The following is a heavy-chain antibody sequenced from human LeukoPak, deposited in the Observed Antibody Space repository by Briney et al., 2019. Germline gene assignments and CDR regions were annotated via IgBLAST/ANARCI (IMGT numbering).Heavy chain of an antibody. CDR2: IRYDGSNK. J-gene: IGHJ4*02. CDR1: GFTFSSYG. V-gene: IGHV3-30*02. CDR3: ANPTGTTTDY. Sequence: GGSLRLSCAASGFTFSSYGMHWVRQAPGKGLEWVAFIRYDGSNKYYADSVKGRFTISRDNSKNTLYLQMNSLRVEDTAVYYCANPTGTTTDYWGQGTLVTVSS. D-gene: IGHD1-1*01.